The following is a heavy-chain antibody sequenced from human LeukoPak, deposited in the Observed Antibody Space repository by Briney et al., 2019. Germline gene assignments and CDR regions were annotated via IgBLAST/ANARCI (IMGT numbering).Heavy chain of an antibody. J-gene: IGHJ4*02. CDR3: ARFTGYLYFDY. Sequence: PSQTLSLTCTVSGGSISSGDYYWSWIRQPPGRGLEWIGYIYYSGTTYYNPSLKSRVTMSVDTSKNQFSLKLSSVTAADTAVYFCARFTGYLYFDYWGQGTLVTVSS. CDR1: GGSISSGDYY. V-gene: IGHV4-30-4*08. CDR2: IYYSGTT. D-gene: IGHD3-9*01.